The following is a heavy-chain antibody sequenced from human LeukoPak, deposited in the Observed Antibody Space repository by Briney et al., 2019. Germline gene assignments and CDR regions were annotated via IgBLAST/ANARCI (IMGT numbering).Heavy chain of an antibody. Sequence: GESLKISCKGSGYSFTSYWIGWVRQMPRKGPEWMGIIYPGDYDTRYSPSFQGQVTISANKSISTAYLQWSSLKSWDTAMYYCARRAIAAAGRHFDYWGQGTLVTVSS. D-gene: IGHD6-13*01. CDR3: ARRAIAAAGRHFDY. J-gene: IGHJ4*02. CDR2: IYPGDYDT. V-gene: IGHV5-51*01. CDR1: GYSFTSYW.